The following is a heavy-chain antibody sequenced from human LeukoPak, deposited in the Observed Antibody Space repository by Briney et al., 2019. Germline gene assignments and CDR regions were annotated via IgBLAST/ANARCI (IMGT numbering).Heavy chain of an antibody. CDR3: ARQGAGASYYDPPGLPRGAFDS. J-gene: IGHJ3*02. V-gene: IGHV5-51*01. D-gene: IGHD3-22*01. CDR1: GYIFTNYW. CDR2: ILPGDSDT. Sequence: GESLKISCRASGYIFTNYWIAWVRWMPGEGLQWMGIILPGDSDTRYSPSFRGQATISAETSTRTAYLQWTSLRASDSAIYYCARQGAGASYYDPPGLPRGAFDSWGQGTTVTVSS.